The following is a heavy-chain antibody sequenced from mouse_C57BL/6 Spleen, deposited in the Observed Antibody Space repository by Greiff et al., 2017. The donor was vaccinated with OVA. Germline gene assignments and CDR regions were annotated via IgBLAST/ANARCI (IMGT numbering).Heavy chain of an antibody. CDR2: INPNYGTT. CDR3: AEGDTAVGAMDY. J-gene: IGHJ4*01. V-gene: IGHV1-39*01. Sequence: EVKLQESGPELVKPGASVKISCKASGYSFTDYNMNWVKQSHGKSLEWIGVINPNYGTTSYNQKFKGKATLTVDQSSSTAYMQLNSLTSEDSAVYYCAEGDTAVGAMDYWGQGTSVTVSA. D-gene: IGHD3-3*01. CDR1: GYSFTDYN.